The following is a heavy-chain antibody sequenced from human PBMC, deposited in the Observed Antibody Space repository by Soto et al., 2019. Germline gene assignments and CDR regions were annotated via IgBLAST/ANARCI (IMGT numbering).Heavy chain of an antibody. Sequence: PGGSLRLSXTASGFTFGDYAMSWVRQAPGKGLEWVGFIRSKAYGGTTEYAASVKGRFTISRDDSKSIAYLQMNSLKTEDTAVYYCARDSYSSGWSFDSWGQGTLVTVSS. J-gene: IGHJ4*02. D-gene: IGHD6-19*01. CDR1: GFTFGDYA. CDR2: IRSKAYGGTT. V-gene: IGHV3-49*04. CDR3: ARDSYSSGWSFDS.